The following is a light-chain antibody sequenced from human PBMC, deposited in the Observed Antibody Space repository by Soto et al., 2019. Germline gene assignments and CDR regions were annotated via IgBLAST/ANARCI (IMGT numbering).Light chain of an antibody. CDR2: AAS. V-gene: IGKV1-9*01. Sequence: DIQLTQSPSFLSASVGDRVTITCRASQGISSYLAWYQQKPGKAPKLLLYAASTLQSGVPSRFSGSGSGTEFTLTISRLQPEDFATYYCQQLNSYPPFFGGGTKVEIK. J-gene: IGKJ4*01. CDR1: QGISSY. CDR3: QQLNSYPPF.